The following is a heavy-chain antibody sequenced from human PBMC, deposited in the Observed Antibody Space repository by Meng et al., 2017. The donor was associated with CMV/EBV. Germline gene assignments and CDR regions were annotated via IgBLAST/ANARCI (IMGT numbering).Heavy chain of an antibody. CDR2: IYYSGST. J-gene: IGHJ6*02. D-gene: IGHD3-3*01. CDR3: ARAATIFEYYGMDV. CDR1: GGSASSGSYY. Sequence: SDTLSPTFTVSGGSASSGSYYWSWIRQPPGKGLEWFVYIYYSGSTNYNPSLKSRVTISVDTSKNQFSLKLSSVTAADTAVYYCARAATIFEYYGMDVWGQGTTVTVSS. V-gene: IGHV4-61*01.